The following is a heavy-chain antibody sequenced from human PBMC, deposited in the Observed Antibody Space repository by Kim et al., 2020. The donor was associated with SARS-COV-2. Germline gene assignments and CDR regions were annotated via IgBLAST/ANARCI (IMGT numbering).Heavy chain of an antibody. D-gene: IGHD2-2*01. V-gene: IGHV3-30*01. Sequence: KGRFTNSRDNTKNTLYLQMDSLGAEDTAVYYCARVLGEVYCSSTSCLFDLWGQGTLVTVSS. CDR3: ARVLGEVYCSSTSCLFDL. J-gene: IGHJ4*02.